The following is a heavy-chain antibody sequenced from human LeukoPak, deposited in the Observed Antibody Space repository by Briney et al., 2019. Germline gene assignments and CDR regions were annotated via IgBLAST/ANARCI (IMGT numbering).Heavy chain of an antibody. CDR1: GGPISSYY. D-gene: IGHD3-10*01. Sequence: SETLSLTCTVSGGPISSYYWSWIRQPPGKGLEWIGYVYDSESTNYNPSLKGRVAISLDTSKNQFSLKLSSVTAADTAVYYCAREVPYYYGSGSYFFDYWGQGTLVTVSS. J-gene: IGHJ4*02. CDR3: AREVPYYYGSGSYFFDY. CDR2: VYDSEST. V-gene: IGHV4-59*01.